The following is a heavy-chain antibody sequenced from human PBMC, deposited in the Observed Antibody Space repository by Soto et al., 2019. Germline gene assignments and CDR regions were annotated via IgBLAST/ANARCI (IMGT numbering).Heavy chain of an antibody. V-gene: IGHV1-18*01. CDR3: AGDGYDSSGYYYFDY. J-gene: IGHJ4*02. CDR1: GYTFTSYG. Sequence: ASVKVSCKASGYTFTSYGISWVRQAPGQGLEWMGWISAYNGNTNYAQKLQGRVTMTTDTSTSTAYMELRSLRSDDTAVYYCAGDGYDSSGYYYFDYWGQGTLVTVSS. D-gene: IGHD3-22*01. CDR2: ISAYNGNT.